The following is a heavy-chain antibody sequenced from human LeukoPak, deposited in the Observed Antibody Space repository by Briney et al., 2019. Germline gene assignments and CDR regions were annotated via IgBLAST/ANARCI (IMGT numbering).Heavy chain of an antibody. D-gene: IGHD3-10*01. V-gene: IGHV3-11*04. CDR3: ARDWAGGPHDH. Sequence: AGGSLRLSCAASGFTVSSKYMSWVRQAPGKGLEWVSYISSSGNNIYYVDSVKGRFTISRDNAKNSLYLQMSSLRVEDTAVYYCARDWAGGPHDHWGQGTLVTVSS. CDR1: GFTVSSKY. J-gene: IGHJ4*02. CDR2: ISSSGNNI.